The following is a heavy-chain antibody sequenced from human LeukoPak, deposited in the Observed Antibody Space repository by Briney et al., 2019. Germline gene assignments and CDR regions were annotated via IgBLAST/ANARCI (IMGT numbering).Heavy chain of an antibody. J-gene: IGHJ3*02. Sequence: GASVKVSCKASGYTFIGYYIHWVRQAPGQGVEWMGRINPNSGGTNYAQKFQGRVTMTRDTSISTAYMELSRLRSDDTAVYYCALTWGYYAFDIWGQGTMVTVSS. CDR3: ALTWGYYAFDI. V-gene: IGHV1-2*06. CDR1: GYTFIGYY. CDR2: INPNSGGT. D-gene: IGHD7-27*01.